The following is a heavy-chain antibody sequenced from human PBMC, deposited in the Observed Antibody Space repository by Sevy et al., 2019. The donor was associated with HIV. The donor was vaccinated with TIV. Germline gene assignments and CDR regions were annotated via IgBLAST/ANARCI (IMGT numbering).Heavy chain of an antibody. CDR1: GFTFSSYW. CDR2: IKQDGSEK. CDR3: ARDGASHSSGWYYYYYGMDV. D-gene: IGHD6-19*01. V-gene: IGHV3-7*03. J-gene: IGHJ6*02. Sequence: GGSLRLSCAASGFTFSSYWMSWVRQAPGKGLEWVANIKQDGSEKYYVDSVKGRFTISRDNAQNSLYLQMNSLRAEDTAVYYCARDGASHSSGWYYYYYGMDVWGQGTTVTVSS.